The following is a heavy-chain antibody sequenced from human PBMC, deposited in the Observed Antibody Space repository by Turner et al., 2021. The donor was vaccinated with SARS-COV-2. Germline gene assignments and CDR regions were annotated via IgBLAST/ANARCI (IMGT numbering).Heavy chain of an antibody. J-gene: IGHJ4*02. Sequence: QVQLQQWGAGPLKPSETLSLICAVHGGSLSGYYWTWIRQPPGKGLEWIGVVHPYGTTYYNPSLKSRVSMSVDTSKNQFSLKLNSVTAADTAFYYCARGDDPRKSGVVWGQGTLVTVSS. V-gene: IGHV4-34*01. CDR2: VHPYGTT. CDR3: ARGDDPRKSGVV. CDR1: GGSLSGYY. D-gene: IGHD3-3*01.